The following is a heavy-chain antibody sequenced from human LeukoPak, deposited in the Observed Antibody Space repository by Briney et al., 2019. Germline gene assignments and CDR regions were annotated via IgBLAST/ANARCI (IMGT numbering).Heavy chain of an antibody. CDR1: GFTFSSYG. J-gene: IGHJ4*02. Sequence: GRSLRLSCAASGFTFSSYGMHWVRQAPGKGLEWVAVIWYDGSNKYYADSVKGRFTISRDNSKNTLYLQMNSLRAEDTAVYYCAKDSVGAPPMVDYWGQGTLVIVSS. D-gene: IGHD1-26*01. CDR2: IWYDGSNK. CDR3: AKDSVGAPPMVDY. V-gene: IGHV3-33*06.